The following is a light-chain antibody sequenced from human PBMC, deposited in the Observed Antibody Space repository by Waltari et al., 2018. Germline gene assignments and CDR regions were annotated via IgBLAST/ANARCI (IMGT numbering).Light chain of an antibody. V-gene: IGKV1-5*03. CDR2: EAS. J-gene: IGKJ1*01. CDR1: QSIGGW. Sequence: CRASQSIGGWLACYQQKPWKAPELLIYEASSLQSGVPSRCSGSGSGTEFILTIGSLQPDDFATYYCQQYHSYPRTFGQGTKVEI. CDR3: QQYHSYPRT.